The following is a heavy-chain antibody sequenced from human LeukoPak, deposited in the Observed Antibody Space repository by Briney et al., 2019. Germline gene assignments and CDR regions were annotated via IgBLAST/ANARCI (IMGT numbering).Heavy chain of an antibody. CDR1: GGSIRSGSYV. CDR3: AIATHRDCTKGLCYNFHY. J-gene: IGHJ4*02. V-gene: IGHV4-61*02. D-gene: IGHD2-8*01. CDR2: IYTSGST. Sequence: PSETLSLTRPLSGGSIRSGSYVWSWIRQPAGKGLEWIGRIYTSGSTNYNPSLKSRVTISVDTSKNQFSLKLNSVTAADTAVYYCAIATHRDCTKGLCYNFHYWGQGTLVTVSS.